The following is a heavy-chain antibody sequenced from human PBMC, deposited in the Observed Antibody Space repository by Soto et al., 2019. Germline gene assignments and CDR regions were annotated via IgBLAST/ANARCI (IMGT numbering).Heavy chain of an antibody. D-gene: IGHD2-21*02. Sequence: ASVKDSCKASGYTFTSYAISWVRHAPGQGLEKKRWISDYNGNKNYAQKQQGKLTMTRDTTTTTDYMKQSRLRSEDTAVYFCARTRVTATSYYFDYWG. J-gene: IGHJ4*01. CDR2: ISDYNGNK. V-gene: IGHV1-18*01. CDR3: ARTRVTATSYYFDY. CDR1: GYTFTSYA.